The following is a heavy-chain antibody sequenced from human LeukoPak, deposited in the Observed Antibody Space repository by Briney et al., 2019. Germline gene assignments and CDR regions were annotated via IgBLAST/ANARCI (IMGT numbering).Heavy chain of an antibody. J-gene: IGHJ5*02. CDR3: AKDPTYYYDSSGYYYVP. CDR1: GFTFSSYA. D-gene: IGHD3-22*01. V-gene: IGHV3-23*01. Sequence: GGSLRLPCAASGFTFSSYAMSWVRQAPGKGLEWVSAISGSGGSTYYADSVKGRFTISRDNSKNTLYLQMNSLRAEDTAVYYCAKDPTYYYDSSGYYYVPWGQGTLVTVSS. CDR2: ISGSGGST.